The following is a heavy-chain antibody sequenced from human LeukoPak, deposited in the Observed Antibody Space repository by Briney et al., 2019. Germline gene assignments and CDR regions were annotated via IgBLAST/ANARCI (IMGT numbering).Heavy chain of an antibody. CDR2: IDPSDSYT. D-gene: IGHD5-12*01. V-gene: IGHV5-10-1*01. J-gene: IGHJ4*02. CDR1: GYSFPSYW. Sequence: GASLKISCKGSGYSFPSYWITWVGQMPGKGLEWMGRIDPSDSYTNYSPSFQGHVTISADKSISTAYLQWSSLKASDTAMYYCARSYSGYDYLDYWGQGTLVTVSS. CDR3: ARSYSGYDYLDY.